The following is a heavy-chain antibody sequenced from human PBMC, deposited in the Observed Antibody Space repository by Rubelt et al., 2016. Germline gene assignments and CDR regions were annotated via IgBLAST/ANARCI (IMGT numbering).Heavy chain of an antibody. Sequence: GYIFTSYSMHWVRQAPGQGLEWMGIINPSGGSTTYEQKFQGRVSMTRDTSTSTVYMELSSLRYEETALYDCARDSSNLAARLPNFDYLGQGTLVSVSS. D-gene: IGHD6-6*01. J-gene: IGHJ4*02. CDR3: ARDSSNLAARLPNFDY. CDR1: GYIFTSYS. CDR2: INPSGGST. V-gene: IGHV1-46*01.